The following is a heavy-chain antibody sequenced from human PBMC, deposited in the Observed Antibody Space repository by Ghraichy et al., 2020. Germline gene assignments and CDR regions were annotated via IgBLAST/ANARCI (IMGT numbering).Heavy chain of an antibody. D-gene: IGHD2-2*01. CDR1: GGSISSYY. Sequence: SETLSLTCTVSGGSISSYYWSWIRQPPGKGLEWIGYIYYSGSTNYNPSLKSRVTISVDTSKNQFSLKLSSVTAADTAVYYCARHRSLSEDIVVVPAAPTYYYYYGMDVWGQGTTVTVSS. CDR3: ARHRSLSEDIVVVPAAPTYYYYYGMDV. CDR2: IYYSGST. V-gene: IGHV4-59*08. J-gene: IGHJ6*02.